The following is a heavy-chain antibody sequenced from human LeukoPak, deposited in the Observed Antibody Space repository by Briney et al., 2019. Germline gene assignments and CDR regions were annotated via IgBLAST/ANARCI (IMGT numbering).Heavy chain of an antibody. CDR3: ARESLYYYGSGSSDDY. J-gene: IGHJ4*02. Sequence: GGSLRLSCAASGFTFSSYSMNWVRQAPGKGLEWVPSLSSSSSYIYYADSVKGRFTISRDNAKNSLYLQMNSLRAEDTAVYYCARESLYYYGSGSSDDYWGQGTLVTVSS. V-gene: IGHV3-21*01. CDR1: GFTFSSYS. D-gene: IGHD3-10*01. CDR2: LSSSSSYI.